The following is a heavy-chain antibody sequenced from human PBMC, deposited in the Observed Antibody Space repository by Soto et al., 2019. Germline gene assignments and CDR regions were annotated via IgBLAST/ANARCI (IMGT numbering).Heavy chain of an antibody. CDR3: ARDLLPYTLPIAAAGPRAFDI. D-gene: IGHD6-13*01. V-gene: IGHV3-33*01. CDR1: GFTFSSYG. J-gene: IGHJ3*02. CDR2: IWYDGSNK. Sequence: PGGSLRLSCAASGFTFSSYGMHWVRQAPGKGLEWVAVIWYDGSNKYYADSVKGRFTISRDNSQNTLYLQMNSLRAEDTAVYYCARDLLPYTLPIAAAGPRAFDIWGQGTMVTVSS.